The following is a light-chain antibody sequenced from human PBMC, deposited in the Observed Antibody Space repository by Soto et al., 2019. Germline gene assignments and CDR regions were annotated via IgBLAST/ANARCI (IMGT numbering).Light chain of an antibody. V-gene: IGKV3-20*01. CDR1: QSLSFN. Sequence: EIVMTQSPATLSVSPGERATLSCRASQSLSFNLAWYQQKPGRAPRLLIYAASTRATGIPDRFSGSGSGTDFTLTISRLEPEDFAVYYCQQYGSSTQFGQGTKVDIK. CDR2: AAS. CDR3: QQYGSSTQ. J-gene: IGKJ1*01.